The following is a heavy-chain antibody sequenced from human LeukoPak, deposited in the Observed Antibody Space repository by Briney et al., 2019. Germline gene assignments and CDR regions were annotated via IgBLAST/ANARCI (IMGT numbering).Heavy chain of an antibody. V-gene: IGHV1-69*13. J-gene: IGHJ4*02. D-gene: IGHD3-22*01. CDR3: ARAQRNYYDSSGYHY. CDR1: GGTFSSYA. Sequence: GASVTVSCKASGGTFSSYAISWVRQAPGQGLEWMGGIIPIFGTANYAQKFQGRVTITADESTSTAYMELSSLRSEDTAVYYCARAQRNYYDSSGYHYWGQGTLVTVSS. CDR2: IIPIFGTA.